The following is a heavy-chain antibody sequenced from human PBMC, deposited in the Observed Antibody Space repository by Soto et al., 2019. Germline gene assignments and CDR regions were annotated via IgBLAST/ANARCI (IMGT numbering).Heavy chain of an antibody. CDR3: AARLCGTWSWFDP. CDR2: IYYSGST. CDR1: GGSISSYY. Sequence: PSETLSLTCTVSGGSISSYYWSWIRQPPGKGLEWIGYIYYSGSTNYNPSLKSRVTISVDTSKSQFSLKLSSVTAADTAEYYCAARLCGTWSWFDPWGQGTLVTVSS. D-gene: IGHD1-26*01. J-gene: IGHJ5*02. V-gene: IGHV4-59*08.